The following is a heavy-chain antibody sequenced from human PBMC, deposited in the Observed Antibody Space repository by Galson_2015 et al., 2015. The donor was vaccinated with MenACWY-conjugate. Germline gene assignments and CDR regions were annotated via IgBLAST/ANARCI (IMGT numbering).Heavy chain of an antibody. Sequence: PALVNPTQTLTLTCTFSGFSLSSNGMRMSWIRQPPGKALEWLARIDWDDKKVYSASLKTRLTISKDTSKNQVVLTMTNMDPVDTATYYCARIDYVNRSYGFQMWGQWIMVAVSS. J-gene: IGHJ3*02. D-gene: IGHD3-10*02. CDR1: GFSLSSNGMR. CDR2: IDWDDKK. V-gene: IGHV2-70*04. CDR3: ARIDYVNRSYGFQM.